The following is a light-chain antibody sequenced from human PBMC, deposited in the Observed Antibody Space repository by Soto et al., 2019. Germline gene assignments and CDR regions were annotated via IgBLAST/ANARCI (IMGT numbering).Light chain of an antibody. Sequence: DIQMTQTPSTLSASVGDRVTITCRASHDISTWLAWYQQKPGKDPKLLIYEASSLEIGVPSRFSGSGSGTEFTLTISSLQPDDFATYYCQQYTSNNALTCGGETKVE. CDR3: QQYTSNNALT. J-gene: IGKJ4*01. V-gene: IGKV1-5*03. CDR1: HDISTW. CDR2: EAS.